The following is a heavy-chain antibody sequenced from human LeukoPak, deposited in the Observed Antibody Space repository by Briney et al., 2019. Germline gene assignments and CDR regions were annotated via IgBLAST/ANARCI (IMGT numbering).Heavy chain of an antibody. V-gene: IGHV4-4*07. D-gene: IGHD3-22*01. CDR1: GGSISSYY. CDR2: IYTSGST. CDR3: AREPPSSGYYSDY. Sequence: PSETLSLTCTVSGGSISSYYWSWIQQPAGKGLEWIGRIYTSGSTNYNPSLKSRVTISVDKSKNQFSLKLSSVTAADTAVYYCAREPPSSGYYSDYWGQGTLVTAS. J-gene: IGHJ4*02.